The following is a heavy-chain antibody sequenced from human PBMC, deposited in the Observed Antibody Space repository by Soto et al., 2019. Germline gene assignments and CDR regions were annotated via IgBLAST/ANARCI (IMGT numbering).Heavy chain of an antibody. CDR1: GFTFSSYA. D-gene: IGHD3-22*01. V-gene: IGHV3-23*01. J-gene: IGHJ4*02. Sequence: LRLSCAASGFTFSSYAMSWVRQAPGKGLEWVSAISGSGGSTYYADSVKGRFTISRDNSKNTLYLQMNSLRAEDTAVYYCAKDLSAYYYDSSGYSDYWGQGTLVTVSS. CDR2: ISGSGGST. CDR3: AKDLSAYYYDSSGYSDY.